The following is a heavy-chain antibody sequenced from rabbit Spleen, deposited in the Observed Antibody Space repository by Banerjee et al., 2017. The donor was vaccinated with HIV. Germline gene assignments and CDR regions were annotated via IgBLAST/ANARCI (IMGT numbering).Heavy chain of an antibody. CDR1: GFDFSAYG. CDR3: ARDLTDVIGWNFGW. D-gene: IGHD1-1*01. V-gene: IGHV1S47*01. CDR2: IEPIFGNT. Sequence: QEQLEESGGGLVQPGGSLKLSCKASGFDFSAYGLTWVRQAPGKGLEWIGYIEPIFGNTYYANWMNVRFTISSHNAQNTLYLQLSSLTVADTATYFCARDLTDVIGWNFGWWGPGPIVTV. J-gene: IGHJ4*01.